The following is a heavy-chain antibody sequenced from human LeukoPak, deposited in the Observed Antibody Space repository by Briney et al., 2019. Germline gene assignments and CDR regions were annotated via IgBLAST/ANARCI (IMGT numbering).Heavy chain of an antibody. CDR3: ARLGYCSGGSCLNFFDP. J-gene: IGHJ5*02. D-gene: IGHD2-15*01. V-gene: IGHV4-39*01. CDR2: FHHSGST. CDR1: GGSMSSSGYY. Sequence: SETLSLTCTVPGGSMSSSGYYWVWIRQPPGKGLEWIGSFHHSGSTYYNPSLESRVTTSVDTSKNQFSLKVRFVTATDTAVYYCARLGYCSGGSCLNFFDPWGQGTLVTVSS.